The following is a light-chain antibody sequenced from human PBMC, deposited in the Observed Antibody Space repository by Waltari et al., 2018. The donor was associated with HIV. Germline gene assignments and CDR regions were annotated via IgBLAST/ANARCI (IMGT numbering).Light chain of an antibody. V-gene: IGKV3-11*01. CDR3: QQRGTWPL. CDR2: DAS. CDR1: QSVDRY. Sequence: TLSLSPGERATLSCRASQSVDRYLAWYQQKPGQAPRLLIYDASNRATGIPARFSGSGSGTDFTLTISSLEPEDFAIYYCQQRGTWPLFGGGTKVEIK. J-gene: IGKJ4*01.